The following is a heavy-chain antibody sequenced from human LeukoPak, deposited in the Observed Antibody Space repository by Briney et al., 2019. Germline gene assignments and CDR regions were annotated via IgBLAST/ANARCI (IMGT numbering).Heavy chain of an antibody. V-gene: IGHV4-39*01. CDR2: IYYSGST. D-gene: IGHD3-22*01. Sequence: SETLSLTCAVSGGSISSGGYSWSWIRQPPGKELEWIGSIYYSGSTYYNPSLKSRVTISVDTSKNQFSLKLSSVTAADTAVYYCARHNSYYYDSSGLSWFDPWGQGTLVTVSS. CDR1: GGSISSGGYS. CDR3: ARHNSYYYDSSGLSWFDP. J-gene: IGHJ5*02.